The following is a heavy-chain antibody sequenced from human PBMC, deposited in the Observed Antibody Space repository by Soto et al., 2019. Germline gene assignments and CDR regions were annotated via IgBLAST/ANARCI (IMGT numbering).Heavy chain of an antibody. Sequence: EVPLLESGGGLVQPGGSLRLSCAASGFIFSSYGMSWVRQAPGKGLEWVSAISGSGGTTYYADSVKGRFTISRDNFKNTLYLQMNSLRAEDTAVYYCDAGEDYWGQGTLVTVSS. CDR2: ISGSGGTT. D-gene: IGHD3-10*01. CDR3: DAGEDY. J-gene: IGHJ4*02. CDR1: GFIFSSYG. V-gene: IGHV3-23*01.